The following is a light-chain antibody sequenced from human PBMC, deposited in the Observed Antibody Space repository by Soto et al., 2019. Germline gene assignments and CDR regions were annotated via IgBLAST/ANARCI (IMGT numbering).Light chain of an antibody. V-gene: IGKV1D-12*01. CDR3: QQANSFPIT. CDR2: AAS. J-gene: IGKJ5*01. CDR1: QGVRNW. Sequence: DIQMTQSPSSVSASVGDRVTITCRASQGVRNWLAWYQQKPGIAPKLLTYAASSLQSGVPSRFSGSGSGTDFTLTISSLQPEDFATYYCQQANSFPITFGQGTRLDIK.